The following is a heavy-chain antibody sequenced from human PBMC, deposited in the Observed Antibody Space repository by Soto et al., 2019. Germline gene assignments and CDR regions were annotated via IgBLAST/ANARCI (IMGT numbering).Heavy chain of an antibody. Sequence: GKWLEWVTAISGSGGSTYYADSVKGRCTISRYNSKNTLYLQMISLRAEDTAVYYCAKVAPDFFFQAEDGIRVLCTVSAFLLNRSSDL. D-gene: IGHD3-3*01. J-gene: IGHJ2*01. V-gene: IGHV3-23*01. CDR3: AKVAPDFFFQAEDGIRVLCTVSAFLLNRSSDL. CDR2: ISGSGGST.